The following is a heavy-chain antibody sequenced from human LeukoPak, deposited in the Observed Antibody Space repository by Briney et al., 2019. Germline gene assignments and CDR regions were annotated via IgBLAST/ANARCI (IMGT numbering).Heavy chain of an antibody. V-gene: IGHV3-21*01. Sequence: GGSLRLSCAASGFTFSSYSMNWVRQAPGKGLEWVSSISSSSSYTYYADSVKGRFTISRDNAKNSLYLQMNSLRAEDTAVYYCARELGPWGVRGVIIEPNDYWGQGTLVTVSP. D-gene: IGHD3-10*01. CDR3: ARELGPWGVRGVIIEPNDY. CDR1: GFTFSSYS. CDR2: ISSSSSYT. J-gene: IGHJ4*02.